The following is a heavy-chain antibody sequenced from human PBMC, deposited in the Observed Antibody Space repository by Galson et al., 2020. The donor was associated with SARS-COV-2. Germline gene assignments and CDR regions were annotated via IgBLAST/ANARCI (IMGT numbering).Heavy chain of an antibody. Sequence: SETLSLTCTVSGVSVSSDNYFWSWIRQPPGKGLEWIGYIYYNGRTNYNPSLKSRVTISVDTSKRQFSLKLTSVTAVDTAVYYCAGDQGYGSGTYYTEFWGQGTLVTVSS. CDR1: GVSVSSDNYF. D-gene: IGHD3-10*01. CDR2: IYYNGRT. J-gene: IGHJ4*02. CDR3: AGDQGYGSGTYYTEF. V-gene: IGHV4-61*01.